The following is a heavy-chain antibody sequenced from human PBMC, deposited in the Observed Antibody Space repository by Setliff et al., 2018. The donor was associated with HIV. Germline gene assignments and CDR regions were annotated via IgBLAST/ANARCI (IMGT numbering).Heavy chain of an antibody. V-gene: IGHV4-30-2*01. CDR3: ARGLSFYDPGGFDY. D-gene: IGHD3-22*01. J-gene: IGHJ4*02. CDR1: GGSISSDDYS. CDR2: IYHSGNT. Sequence: SETLSLTCTVTGGSISSDDYSWSWIRQPPGKGLEWIGYIYHSGNTYYNPSLKSRVTISVDTSKNQFSLKLSSVTAADTAVYYCARGLSFYDPGGFDYWGQGTLVTVSS.